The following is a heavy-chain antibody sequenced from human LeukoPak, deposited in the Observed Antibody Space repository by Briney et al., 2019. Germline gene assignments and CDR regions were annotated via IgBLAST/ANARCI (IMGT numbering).Heavy chain of an antibody. CDR2: IYTSGGT. D-gene: IGHD5-12*01. CDR1: GGSISSGSYY. J-gene: IGHJ6*03. Sequence: SETLSLTCTVSGGSISSGSYYWSWIRQPAGKGLEWIGRIYTSGGTNYNPSLKSRVTISVDTSKNQFSLKLSSVTAADTAVYYCARLIVATIRSHLEYYYYYYMDVWGQGTLVTVSS. V-gene: IGHV4-61*02. CDR3: ARLIVATIRSHLEYYYYYYMDV.